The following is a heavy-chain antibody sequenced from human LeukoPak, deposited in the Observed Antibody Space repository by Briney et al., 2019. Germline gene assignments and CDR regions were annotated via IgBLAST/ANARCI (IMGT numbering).Heavy chain of an antibody. CDR1: GYTFTSYD. Sequence: ASVKVSCKASGYTFTSYDINWVRQATGQGLEWMGWMNPNSGNTGYAQKFQGRVTMTRNTSISTAYMELSSLRSEDTAVYYCARTPNYDILTGYPSDWGQGTLVTVSS. V-gene: IGHV1-8*01. CDR3: ARTPNYDILTGYPSD. CDR2: MNPNSGNT. J-gene: IGHJ4*02. D-gene: IGHD3-9*01.